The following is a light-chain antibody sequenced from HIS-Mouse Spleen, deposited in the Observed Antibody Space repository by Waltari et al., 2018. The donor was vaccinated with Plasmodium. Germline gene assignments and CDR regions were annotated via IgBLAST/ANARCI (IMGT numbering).Light chain of an antibody. Sequence: SYELTQPPSVSVSSGQTARITCSGDALPKKYAYWYQQKSGQAPVLVIYEDSKRPSGIPERFAGSSSWTMATLTISGAQVEDEADYYCYSTDSSGNHRVFGGGTKLTVL. J-gene: IGLJ3*02. CDR3: YSTDSSGNHRV. V-gene: IGLV3-10*01. CDR1: ALPKKY. CDR2: EDS.